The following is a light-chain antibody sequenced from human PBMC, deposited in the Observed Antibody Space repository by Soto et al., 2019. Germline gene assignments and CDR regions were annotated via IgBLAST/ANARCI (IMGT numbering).Light chain of an antibody. CDR1: SSNIGSNT. J-gene: IGLJ2*01. CDR2: SNN. V-gene: IGLV1-44*01. CDR3: VAWDDSLNGYVV. Sequence: VLTQPPSASGTPGQRVTISCSGSSSNIGSNTVNWYQQLPGTAPKLVIYSNNQRPSGVPDRFSGSKSGISASLAISGLQSEDEADYYCVAWDDSLNGYVVFGGGTKVTVL.